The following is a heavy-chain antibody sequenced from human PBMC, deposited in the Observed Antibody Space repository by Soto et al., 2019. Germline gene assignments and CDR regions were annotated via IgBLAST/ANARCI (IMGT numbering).Heavy chain of an antibody. D-gene: IGHD3-10*01. CDR2: INPILSMS. CDR3: ASSYGSGYRAFDY. V-gene: IGHV1-69*02. Sequence: QVQLVQSGAEVKKPGPLVRVSCKASGDTFTFYSINWVRQAPGLGLEWMGRINPILSMSNYAQRFQGRVTMTADKSTSTAYMELSSLRSEDTAMYYCASSYGSGYRAFDYWGQGALVTVSS. CDR1: GDTFTFYS. J-gene: IGHJ4*02.